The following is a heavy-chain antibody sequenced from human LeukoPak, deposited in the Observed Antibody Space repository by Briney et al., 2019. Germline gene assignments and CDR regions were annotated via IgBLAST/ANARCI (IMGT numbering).Heavy chain of an antibody. J-gene: IGHJ4*02. CDR1: GYTFTNYY. CDR3: AVNDVDTAMVLHFDY. Sequence: SVKVSCKTSGYTFTNYYIHWVRQAPGQGLEWMGGIIPIFGTANYAQKFQGRVTITADESTSTAYMELSSLRSEDTAVYYCAVNDVDTAMVLHFDYWGQGTLVTVSS. D-gene: IGHD5-18*01. V-gene: IGHV1-69*13. CDR2: IIPIFGTA.